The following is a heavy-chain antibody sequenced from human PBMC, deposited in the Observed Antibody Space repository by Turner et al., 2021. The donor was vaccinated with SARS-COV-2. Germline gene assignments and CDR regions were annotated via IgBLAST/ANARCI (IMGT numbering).Heavy chain of an antibody. V-gene: IGHV3-66*02. Sequence: EVQLVESGGGLVQPGGSLILSCAASGFTVSSNYMNWVRQAPGKGLEWVSVIYSGGSTYYADSVKGRFTISRDNSKNTLYLQMNSLRAEDTAVYYCARDLGGTSSLGGYFDYWGQGTLVTVSS. CDR1: GFTVSSNY. D-gene: IGHD2-2*01. J-gene: IGHJ4*02. CDR3: ARDLGGTSSLGGYFDY. CDR2: IYSGGST.